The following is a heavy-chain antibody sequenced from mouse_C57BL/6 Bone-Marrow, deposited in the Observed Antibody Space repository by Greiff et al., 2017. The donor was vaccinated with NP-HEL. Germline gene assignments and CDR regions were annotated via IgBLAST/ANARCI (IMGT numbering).Heavy chain of an antibody. CDR1: GYTFTSYW. Sequence: QVQLQQPGAELVMPGASVKLSCKASGYTFTSYWMHWVKQRPGQGLEWIGEIDPSDSDTNYNQKFKGKSTVTVDKSSSTAYMQLSSLTSEDSAVYYCARWGYWGQGTLVTVSA. V-gene: IGHV1-69*01. CDR3: ARWGY. CDR2: IDPSDSDT. J-gene: IGHJ3*01.